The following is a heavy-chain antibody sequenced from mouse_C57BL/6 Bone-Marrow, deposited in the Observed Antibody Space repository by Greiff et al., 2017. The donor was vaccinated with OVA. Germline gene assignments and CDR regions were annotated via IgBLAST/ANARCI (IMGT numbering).Heavy chain of an antibody. D-gene: IGHD2-4*01. CDR2: IHPSSGST. Sequence: QVHVKQPGAELVKPGASVKLSCKASGYTFTSYWMHWVKQRPGQGLEWIGMIHPSSGSTNYNEKFKSKATLTVDKSSSTAYMQLSSLTSEDSAVYYCAREKSYYDYPLGYWGQGTTLTVSS. V-gene: IGHV1-64*01. CDR1: GYTFTSYW. CDR3: AREKSYYDYPLGY. J-gene: IGHJ2*01.